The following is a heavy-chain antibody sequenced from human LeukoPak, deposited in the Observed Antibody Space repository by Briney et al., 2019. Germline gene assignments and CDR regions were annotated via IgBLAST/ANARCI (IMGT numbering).Heavy chain of an antibody. J-gene: IGHJ4*02. Sequence: ASVKVTCKVSGYTFTGYYMHWVRQAPGQGLEGVGIINPSGSSTSYAEKYQGRVTMTRDTSTSTVYMELRSLRSEDTAVYYGARDVGSSWYSGYNPPFDYWGQGTLVTVSS. D-gene: IGHD6-13*01. CDR2: INPSGSST. CDR1: GYTFTGYY. CDR3: ARDVGSSWYSGYNPPFDY. V-gene: IGHV1-46*01.